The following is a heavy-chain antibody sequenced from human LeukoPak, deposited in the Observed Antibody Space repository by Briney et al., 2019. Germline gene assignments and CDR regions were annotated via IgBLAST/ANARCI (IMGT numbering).Heavy chain of an antibody. J-gene: IGHJ6*03. D-gene: IGHD4-17*01. V-gene: IGHV1-2*02. CDR3: ARETSFPTTDGLNYYFYYMDV. Sequence: GASVKVSCKASGYTFTGYYIHWVRQAPGQGLEWMGWIDPNSGGTNYAQKFQGRVTMTSDTSIRTVYMELSRLRSDDTAVYYCARETSFPTTDGLNYYFYYMDVWGKGTTVTVSS. CDR1: GYTFTGYY. CDR2: IDPNSGGT.